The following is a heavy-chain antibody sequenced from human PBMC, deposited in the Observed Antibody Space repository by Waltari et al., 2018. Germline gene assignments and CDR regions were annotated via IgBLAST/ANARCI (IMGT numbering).Heavy chain of an antibody. CDR3: ARDSLATGYWYFDQ. CDR2: IKQDGSET. D-gene: IGHD6-25*01. J-gene: IGHJ2*01. Sequence: EVQLVESGGGLVQPGGSLKLSCAASGFIFSNYWMSWVRQAPGKGLEWWASIKQDGSETYFVDSLKVRFAISRDNTENSMYLQMDSLRAEDTAHYYCARDSLATGYWYFDQWGRGTLVTVSS. CDR1: GFIFSNYW. V-gene: IGHV3-7*01.